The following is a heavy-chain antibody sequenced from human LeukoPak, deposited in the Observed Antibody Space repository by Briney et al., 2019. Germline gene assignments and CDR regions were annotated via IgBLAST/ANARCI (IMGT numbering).Heavy chain of an antibody. CDR3: TRASIYGHGDSYQDALDI. V-gene: IGHV3-72*01. Sequence: TGGSLRLSCAASGLTFSDHYVDGVRDAPGKGLEWVGRSRNKPNSYTTEYAASVKGRFTISRDDSKNSLFLLMNSLRTEDTAVYYCTRASIYGHGDSYQDALDIWGQGTMVTVSS. D-gene: IGHD3-16*02. J-gene: IGHJ3*02. CDR2: SRNKPNSYTT. CDR1: GLTFSDHY.